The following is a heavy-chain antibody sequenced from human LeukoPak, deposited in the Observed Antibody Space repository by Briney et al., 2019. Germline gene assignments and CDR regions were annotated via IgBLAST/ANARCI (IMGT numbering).Heavy chain of an antibody. D-gene: IGHD6-13*01. J-gene: IGHJ4*02. Sequence: GASVTVSCTASGDILNNYHIHWVRQAPGQGLEWMGIIKHSGGSTTYAQKFQRRLIMTSDKSTGTVNMELSSLTSEDTAVYYCARDFSWSVDYWGQGALVTVSS. V-gene: IGHV1-46*02. CDR2: IKHSGGST. CDR1: GDILNNYH. CDR3: ARDFSWSVDY.